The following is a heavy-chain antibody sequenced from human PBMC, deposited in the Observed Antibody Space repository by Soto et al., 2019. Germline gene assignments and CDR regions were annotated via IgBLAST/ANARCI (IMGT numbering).Heavy chain of an antibody. V-gene: IGHV3-74*01. CDR3: AREQHGYSYGL. J-gene: IGHJ4*02. Sequence: PGGSLRLSCAASGFSFSNYWMHWVRQAPGKGLVWVSRIYKDGTITDYADSVKGRFTISRDNAKNTLYLQMNSLRAEDTAVYYCAREQHGYSYGLWGQGT. CDR2: IYKDGTIT. D-gene: IGHD5-18*01. CDR1: GFSFSNYW.